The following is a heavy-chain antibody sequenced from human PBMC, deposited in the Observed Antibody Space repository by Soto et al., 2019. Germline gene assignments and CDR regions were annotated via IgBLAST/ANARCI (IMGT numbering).Heavy chain of an antibody. D-gene: IGHD3-3*01. V-gene: IGHV3-11*01. CDR2: IDTSGTKI. Sequence: QVQLVESGGDLVKPGGSLRLSCAASGYTFSDYYMSWIRQAPGKGXXXXSYIDTSGTKIYYADSVKGRFTITRDNAKNSLYLEMNSLRDEDTAVYYCASHYDMWSGYLSPVDYWGQGTLVTVSS. CDR3: ASHYDMWSGYLSPVDY. CDR1: GYTFSDYY. J-gene: IGHJ4*02.